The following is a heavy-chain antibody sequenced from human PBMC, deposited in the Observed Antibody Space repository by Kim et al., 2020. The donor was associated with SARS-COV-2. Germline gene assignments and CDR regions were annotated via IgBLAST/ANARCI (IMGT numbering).Heavy chain of an antibody. CDR3: ARGGGILWWWYGMDV. Sequence: SETLSLTCAVYGGSFSGYYWSWIRQPPGKGLEWIGEINHSGSTNYNPSLKSRVTISVDTSKNQFSLKLSSVTAADTAVYYCARGGGILWWWYGMDVWGQG. CDR1: GGSFSGYY. D-gene: IGHD2-15*01. V-gene: IGHV4-34*01. J-gene: IGHJ6*02. CDR2: INHSGST.